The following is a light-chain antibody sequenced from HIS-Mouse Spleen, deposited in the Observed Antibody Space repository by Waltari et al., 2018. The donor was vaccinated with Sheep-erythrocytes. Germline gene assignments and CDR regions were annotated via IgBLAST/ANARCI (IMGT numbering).Light chain of an antibody. CDR3: CSYAGSYNHV. V-gene: IGLV2-11*01. Sequence: QSALTQPRSVSGSPGQSVTISCTGTSSDVGGYNYVSWYQQHPGKAPTLMVYDVSKRPSGFPDRFSGSKSGTTASLTISGLQAEDEADYYCCSYAGSYNHVFATGTKVTVL. CDR2: DVS. J-gene: IGLJ1*01. CDR1: SSDVGGYNY.